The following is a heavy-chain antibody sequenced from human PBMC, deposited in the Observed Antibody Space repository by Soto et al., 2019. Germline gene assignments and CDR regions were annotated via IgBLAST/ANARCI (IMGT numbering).Heavy chain of an antibody. CDR2: ISSGRSTK. D-gene: IGHD2-2*01. CDR1: GFTFSSYG. V-gene: IGHV3-48*02. Sequence: GGSLRLSCAASGFTFSSYGMHWVRQAPGKGLEWVAVISSGRSTKYYADSVKGRFTISRDNAKNSLYLQMNSLRDEDTAVYYCARDLYCSSTSCQQSSYYYGMDVWGQGTTVTVSS. CDR3: ARDLYCSSTSCQQSSYYYGMDV. J-gene: IGHJ6*02.